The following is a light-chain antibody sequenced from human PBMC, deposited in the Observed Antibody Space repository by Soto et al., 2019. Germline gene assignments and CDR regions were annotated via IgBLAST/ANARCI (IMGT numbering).Light chain of an antibody. CDR1: QDISNL. CDR2: AAS. Sequence: DIQMTQSPSSVSASVGDRVTITCRASQDISNLLAWYQQTSGKAPKLLIYAASSLQSGVPSRFSDSGSGTDFTLTISSLQPEDFASYYYQQANSFPLTFGPGTKVDMK. J-gene: IGKJ3*01. CDR3: QQANSFPLT. V-gene: IGKV1-12*01.